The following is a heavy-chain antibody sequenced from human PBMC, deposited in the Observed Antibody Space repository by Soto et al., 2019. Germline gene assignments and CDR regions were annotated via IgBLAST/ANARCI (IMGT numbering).Heavy chain of an antibody. CDR3: AKTYISSWYYDY. D-gene: IGHD6-13*01. Sequence: GGSLRLSCAASGFTFSSYAMSWVRQAPGKGLEWVSLIRDSGRGTYYADSVKGRFTISRDNSKNTLYLQMNSLRAEDTAVYYCAKTYISSWYYDYWGQGTLVTAPQ. CDR1: GFTFSSYA. CDR2: IRDSGRGT. V-gene: IGHV3-23*01. J-gene: IGHJ4*02.